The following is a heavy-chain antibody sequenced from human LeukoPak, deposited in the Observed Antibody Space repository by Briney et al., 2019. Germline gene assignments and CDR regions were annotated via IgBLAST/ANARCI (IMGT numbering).Heavy chain of an antibody. J-gene: IGHJ6*02. CDR2: IIPLVDTT. CDR1: GGTFSSYA. D-gene: IGHD3-10*01. Sequence: SVKVSCKPSGGTFSSYALSWVRQAPGQGLEWMGGIIPLVDTTNYAQKFQGRVTITADESTSTAYMELSSLRSEDTAVYYCARLIPYYYGSGSLDYYYGMDVWGQGTTVTVSS. CDR3: ARLIPYYYGSGSLDYYYGMDV. V-gene: IGHV1-69*13.